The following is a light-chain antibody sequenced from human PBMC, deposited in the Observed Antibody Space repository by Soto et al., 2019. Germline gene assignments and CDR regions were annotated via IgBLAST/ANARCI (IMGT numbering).Light chain of an antibody. CDR1: QSVSNY. Sequence: EIVMTQSPATLSVSPGERATLSCRASQSVSNYLAWYQQKPGQAPRLLIYDAFNRATGIPPRFSGSGSGTDFTLTISSLEPEDFAVYYCQHRYNGTPLTFGRGTKVDIK. J-gene: IGKJ4*01. CDR2: DAF. V-gene: IGKV3-11*01. CDR3: QHRYNGTPLT.